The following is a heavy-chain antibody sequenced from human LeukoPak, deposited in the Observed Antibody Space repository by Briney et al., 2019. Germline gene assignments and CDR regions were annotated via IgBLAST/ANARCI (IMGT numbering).Heavy chain of an antibody. J-gene: IGHJ3*02. V-gene: IGHV1-58*01. CDR2: INPNSGGT. D-gene: IGHD2-15*01. Sequence: GQGLCWIGWINPNSGGTNYAQKFQERVTISRDMSTSTAYMELSSLRSEDTAVYYCTRIRLTIFDAFDIWGQGTMVTVSS. CDR3: TRIRLTIFDAFDI.